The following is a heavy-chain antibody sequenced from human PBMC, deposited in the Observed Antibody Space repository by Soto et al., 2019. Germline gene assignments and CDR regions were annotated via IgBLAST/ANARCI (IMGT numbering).Heavy chain of an antibody. D-gene: IGHD2-2*02. CDR1: GYTFTGCY. J-gene: IGHJ4*02. CDR3: ARDRSYCSSTSCYIFYY. Sequence: ASVKVSCKASGYTFTGCYMHWVRQAPGQGPEWMGWINPNSGGTNYAQKFQGRVTMTRDTSISTAYMELSRLRSDDTAVYYCARDRSYCSSTSCYIFYYWGQGTLVTVSS. V-gene: IGHV1-2*02. CDR2: INPNSGGT.